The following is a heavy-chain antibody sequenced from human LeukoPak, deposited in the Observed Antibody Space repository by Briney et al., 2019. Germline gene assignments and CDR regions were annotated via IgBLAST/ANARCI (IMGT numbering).Heavy chain of an antibody. CDR2: ISYDGTNK. J-gene: IGHJ3*02. CDR1: GFTFSSYA. Sequence: PGGSLRLSWAAAGFTFSSYAMHWVRQAPGKGLEWVAVISYDGTNKYYADSVKGRFTISRDNSKNTLYLQMNSLRAEDTAMYYCARRELRFLEWLQPHNAFDIWGQGTMVTVSS. V-gene: IGHV3-30-3*01. D-gene: IGHD3-3*01. CDR3: ARRELRFLEWLQPHNAFDI.